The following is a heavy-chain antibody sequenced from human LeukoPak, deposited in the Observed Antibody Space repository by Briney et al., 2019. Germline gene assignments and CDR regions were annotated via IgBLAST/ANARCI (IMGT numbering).Heavy chain of an antibody. V-gene: IGHV3-9*01. Sequence: GGSLRLSCAISGFTFSNYVMSWVRQAPGKGLEWVSGVSWNSGSVGYADSVKGRFTISRDNAKNSLYLQMNSLRAEDTALYHCAKDVGRLERNPDYWGQGTLVTVSS. CDR1: GFTFSNYV. CDR3: AKDVGRLERNPDY. CDR2: VSWNSGSV. J-gene: IGHJ4*02. D-gene: IGHD1-1*01.